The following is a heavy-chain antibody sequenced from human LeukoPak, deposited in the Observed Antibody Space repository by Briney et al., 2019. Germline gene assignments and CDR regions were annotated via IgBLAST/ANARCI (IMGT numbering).Heavy chain of an antibody. CDR2: ISSSGSTI. D-gene: IGHD4-17*01. V-gene: IGHV3-48*03. CDR3: ARLDYGDYRGAFDI. CDR1: GFTFSSYE. J-gene: IGHJ3*02. Sequence: GGSLRLSCAASGFTFSSYEMNWVRQAPGKGLEWVSYISSSGSTIYYADSVKGRFTISRDNAKNSLYLQVNSLRAEDTAVYYCARLDYGDYRGAFDIWGQGTMVTVSS.